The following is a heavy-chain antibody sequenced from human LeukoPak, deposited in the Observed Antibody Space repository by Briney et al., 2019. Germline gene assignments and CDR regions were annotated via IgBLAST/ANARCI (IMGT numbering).Heavy chain of an antibody. D-gene: IGHD5-18*01. CDR2: IYYSGST. Sequence: KASETLCLTCTVSGGSISSYYWSWIRQPPGKGLEWIGYIYYSGSTNYNPSLKSRVTISVDTSKNQFSLKLSSVTAADTAVYYCARDRFVDTGGIDYWGQGTLVTVSS. V-gene: IGHV4-59*01. CDR1: GGSISSYY. J-gene: IGHJ4*02. CDR3: ARDRFVDTGGIDY.